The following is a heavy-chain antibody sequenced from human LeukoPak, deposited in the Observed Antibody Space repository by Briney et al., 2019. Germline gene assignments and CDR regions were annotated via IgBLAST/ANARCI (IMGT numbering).Heavy chain of an antibody. Sequence: GGSLRLSCAASGFTFSSYGMSWVRQAPGKGLEWVSGINWNGGSTGYADSVKGRFTISRNNAKNSLYLQMNSLRAEDTALYYCARRDTPMTTVTTSLDYWGQGTLVTVSS. CDR2: INWNGGST. D-gene: IGHD4-17*01. CDR3: ARRDTPMTTVTTSLDY. J-gene: IGHJ4*02. CDR1: GFTFSSYG. V-gene: IGHV3-20*04.